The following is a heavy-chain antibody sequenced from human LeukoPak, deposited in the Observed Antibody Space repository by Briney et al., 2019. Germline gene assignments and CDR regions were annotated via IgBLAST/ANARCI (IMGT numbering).Heavy chain of an antibody. CDR1: GDSVSSNSAA. J-gene: IGHJ4*02. CDR2: TYYRSKWYN. CDR3: ARDRERGLQSINYFDY. V-gene: IGHV6-1*01. D-gene: IGHD5-24*01. Sequence: SQTLSLTCAISGDSVSSNSAAWNWIRHSPSRGLEWLGRTYYRSKWYNNYAISVKSRLTINPDTSKNQFSLQLNSVTPDDTAVYYCARDRERGLQSINYFDYWGQGTLVTVSS.